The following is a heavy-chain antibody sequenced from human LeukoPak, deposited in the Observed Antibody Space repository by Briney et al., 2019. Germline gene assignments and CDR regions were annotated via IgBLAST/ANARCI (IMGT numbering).Heavy chain of an antibody. D-gene: IGHD3-3*01. V-gene: IGHV3-21*01. CDR1: GFTFSSYS. CDR2: ISSSSSYI. Sequence: NPGGCLRLSCAASGFTFSSYSMNWVRQAPAKGLEWVSSISSSSSYIYYADSVKGRFTISRDNAKNSLYLQMNSLRAEDTAVYYCARDLGDFWSGYHRWGQGTMVTVSS. J-gene: IGHJ3*01. CDR3: ARDLGDFWSGYHR.